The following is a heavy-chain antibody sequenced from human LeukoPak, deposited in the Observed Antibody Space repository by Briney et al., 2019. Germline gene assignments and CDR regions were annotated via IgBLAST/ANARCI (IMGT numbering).Heavy chain of an antibody. CDR3: ARGPSRYSGSYYAY. J-gene: IGHJ4*02. CDR1: GFTFSNYD. V-gene: IGHV3-48*04. Sequence: GGLRLSCAASGFTFSNYDMNWVRQAPGKGLEWVSYISSSTSAIYYADSVKGRFTISRDNAKNSLYLQMNSLRAEDTAVYYCARGPSRYSGSYYAYWGQGTLVTVSS. D-gene: IGHD1-26*01. CDR2: ISSSTSAI.